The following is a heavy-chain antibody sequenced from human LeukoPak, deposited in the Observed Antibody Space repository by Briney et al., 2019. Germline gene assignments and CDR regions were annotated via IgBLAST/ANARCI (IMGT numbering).Heavy chain of an antibody. D-gene: IGHD5-18*01. Sequence: SETLSLTCTVSGYYISSGYYWGWIRQPPGKGLEWIANIYHSGLIYYNPSLKSRVTISVDTSKNQFSLKLSSVTAADTAVYYCARGQKYTSGYTVTELGSRYFDYWGQGTLVTVSS. J-gene: IGHJ4*02. CDR1: GYYISSGYY. CDR3: ARGQKYTSGYTVTELGSRYFDY. V-gene: IGHV4-38-2*02. CDR2: IYHSGLI.